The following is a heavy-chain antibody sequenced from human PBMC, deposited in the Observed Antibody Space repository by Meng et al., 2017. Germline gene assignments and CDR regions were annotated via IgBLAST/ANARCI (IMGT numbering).Heavy chain of an antibody. V-gene: IGHV1-69*13. CDR2: IIPIFGTA. CDR3: ARGHIVATSRYFDL. J-gene: IGHJ2*01. D-gene: IGHD5-12*01. Sequence: SVKVSCKASGGTFSSYAISWVRQAPGQGLEWMGGIIPIFGTANYAQKFQGRVTITADESTSTAYMELSSLRPEDTAVYYCARGHIVATSRYFDLWGRGTLVTVSS. CDR1: GGTFSSYA.